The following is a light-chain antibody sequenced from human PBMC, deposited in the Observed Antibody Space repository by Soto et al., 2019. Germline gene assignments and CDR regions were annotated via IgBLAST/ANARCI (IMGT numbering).Light chain of an antibody. CDR1: SSDVGSYNL. CDR3: CSYAGSSTSV. J-gene: IGLJ1*01. V-gene: IGLV2-23*01. Sequence: QRALTQPASVSGFHGRWSTITCTGTSSDVGSYNLVSWYQQHPGKAPKLMIYEGSKRPSGVSNRFSGSKSGNTASLTISGLQAEDEADYYCCSYAGSSTSVFGTGTKVTVL. CDR2: EGS.